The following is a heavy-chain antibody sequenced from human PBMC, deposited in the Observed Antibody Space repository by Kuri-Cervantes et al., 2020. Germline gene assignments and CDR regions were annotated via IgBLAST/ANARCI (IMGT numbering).Heavy chain of an antibody. CDR3: VRDLKIQLSGGYYYYGMDV. CDR1: GGSLSGYY. V-gene: IGHV4-34*01. CDR2: INHSGST. Sequence: ESLRLSCAVYGGSLSGYYWSWIRQPPGKGLEWIGEINHSGSTNYNPSLKSRVTISVDTSKNQFSLKLRSVAAADTAVYYCVRDLKIQLSGGYYYYGMDVWGQGTTVTVSS. J-gene: IGHJ6*02. D-gene: IGHD5-18*01.